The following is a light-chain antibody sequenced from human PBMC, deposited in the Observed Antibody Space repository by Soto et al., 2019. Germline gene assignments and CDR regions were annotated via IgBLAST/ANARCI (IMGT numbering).Light chain of an antibody. CDR1: QSISSY. CDR2: AAS. V-gene: IGKV1-39*01. J-gene: IGKJ5*01. CDR3: QQSFSTPIT. Sequence: DIQMTQSPSSLSASVGDRVTITCGASQSISSYLMWYQQKPGKAPKLLIYAASSLQSGVPSRFSGSGSGADSTLTISSLQPEDFATYYCQQSFSTPITFGQGSRLEIK.